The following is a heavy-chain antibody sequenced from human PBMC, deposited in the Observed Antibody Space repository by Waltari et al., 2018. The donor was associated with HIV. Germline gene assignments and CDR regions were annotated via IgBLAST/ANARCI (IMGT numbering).Heavy chain of an antibody. Sequence: EVQLVASGGGLVQPGRSLRLSCAASGFTFDNYAMHWVRQAPGKGLEWVPGIGWKSGRIGEADSVKGGFTIDRDNAKNSLYLQMNSLRAEDTALYYCAKDGQFAAPWGQGTLVTVSS. V-gene: IGHV3-9*01. J-gene: IGHJ5*02. CDR2: IGWKSGRI. CDR1: GFTFDNYA. CDR3: AKDGQFAAP.